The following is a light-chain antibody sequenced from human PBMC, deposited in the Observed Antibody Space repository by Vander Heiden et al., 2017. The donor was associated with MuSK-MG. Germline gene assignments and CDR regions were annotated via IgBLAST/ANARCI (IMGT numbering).Light chain of an antibody. CDR2: QDT. CDR3: QAWDSNTVV. CDR1: KLGDKF. V-gene: IGLV3-1*01. J-gene: IGLJ2*01. Sequence: SYELTQPPSVSVSPGQTASITCSGDKLGDKFACWYQQKPGQSPVLVMFQDTNRPSGIPERFSGSNSGNTATLTIRGTQAMDEADYYCQAWDSNTVVFGGGTKLTVL.